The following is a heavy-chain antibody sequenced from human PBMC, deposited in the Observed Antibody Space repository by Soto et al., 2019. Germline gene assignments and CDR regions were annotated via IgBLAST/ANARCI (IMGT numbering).Heavy chain of an antibody. CDR3: AADGEYYDFWGGSVIYYGMDV. D-gene: IGHD3-3*01. Sequence: SVKVSCKASGFTFTSSAVQWVRQARGQRLEWIGRIVVGSGNTNYAQKFQERVTITRDMSTSTAYMELSSLRSEDTAVYYCAADGEYYDFWGGSVIYYGMDVWGQGTTVTVSS. CDR2: IVVGSGNT. CDR1: GFTFTSSA. V-gene: IGHV1-58*01. J-gene: IGHJ6*02.